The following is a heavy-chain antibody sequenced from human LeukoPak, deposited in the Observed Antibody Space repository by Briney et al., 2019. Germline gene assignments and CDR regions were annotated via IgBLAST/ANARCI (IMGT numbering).Heavy chain of an antibody. Sequence: PGGSLRLSCAASGFTFSCYAMSWVRQAPGKGLEWVSAISGSGGSTYHADSVKGRFTISRDNSKNTLYLQMNSLRAEDTAVYYCAKPHYYYSSGYYLSPDWYFDLWGRGTLVTVSS. CDR2: ISGSGGST. CDR3: AKPHYYYSSGYYLSPDWYFDL. CDR1: GFTFSCYA. V-gene: IGHV3-23*01. J-gene: IGHJ2*01. D-gene: IGHD3-22*01.